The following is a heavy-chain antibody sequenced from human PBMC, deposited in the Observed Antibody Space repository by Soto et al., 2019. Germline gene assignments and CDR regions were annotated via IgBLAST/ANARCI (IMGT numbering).Heavy chain of an antibody. Sequence: SETLSLTCTFSGCSISSSSYYWGWIRQPPGKGLEWIGSIYYSGSTYYSPSLKSRVTISVDTSKNQFSLKLSSVTASDTAVYYCAVVVIATLRVWGQGTLVTVSS. CDR1: GCSISSSSYY. V-gene: IGHV4-39*01. CDR3: AVVVIATLRV. CDR2: IYYSGST. J-gene: IGHJ4*02. D-gene: IGHD2-21*01.